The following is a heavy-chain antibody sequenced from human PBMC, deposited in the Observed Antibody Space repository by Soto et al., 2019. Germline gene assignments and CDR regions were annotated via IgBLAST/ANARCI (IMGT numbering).Heavy chain of an antibody. CDR3: VKEGSGWYSSGSFAL. Sequence: SLRLSFSASGLTFSNYAMNWVRQAPGKGLEWVSVISGTGGSAYYADSVKGRFTISRDNSKNTLYLQMNSLRAEDTAIYYCVKEGSGWYSSGSFALWGRGKMVTV. J-gene: IGHJ3*01. CDR2: ISGTGGSA. D-gene: IGHD6-19*01. CDR1: GLTFSNYA. V-gene: IGHV3-23*01.